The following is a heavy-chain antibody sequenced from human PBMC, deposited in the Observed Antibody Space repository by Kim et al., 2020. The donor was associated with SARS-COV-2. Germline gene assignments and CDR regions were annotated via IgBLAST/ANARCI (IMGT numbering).Heavy chain of an antibody. CDR3: AKQPYDFGSGYSAFDY. V-gene: IGHV3-30*18. CDR1: GFTFSSYG. D-gene: IGHD3-3*01. Sequence: GGSLRLSCAASGFTFSSYGMHWVRQAPGKGLEWVAVISYDGSNKYYADSVKGRFTISRDKSKNTLYLQMNSLRAEDTAVYYCAKQPYDFGSGYSAFDYWGQGTLVTVSS. CDR2: ISYDGSNK. J-gene: IGHJ4*02.